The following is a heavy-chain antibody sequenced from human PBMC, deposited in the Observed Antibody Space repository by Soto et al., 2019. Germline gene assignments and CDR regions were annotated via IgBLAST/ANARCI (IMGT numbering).Heavy chain of an antibody. CDR3: ARDTSRGEYDY. CDR1: GYTFTSYG. D-gene: IGHD3-10*01. Sequence: QVQLVQSGAEVKKPGASVKDSCKASGYTFTSYGIIWVRQAPGQGLEWMGWINVYNGNTNYARKLQGRVTMTTDTSTSTGYLALRSLRSDDTAVYFWARDTSRGEYDYLRQGTLVTVSS. J-gene: IGHJ4*02. V-gene: IGHV1-18*01. CDR2: INVYNGNT.